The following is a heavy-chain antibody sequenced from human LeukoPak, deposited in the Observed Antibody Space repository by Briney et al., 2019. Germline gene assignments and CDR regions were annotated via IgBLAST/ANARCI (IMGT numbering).Heavy chain of an antibody. CDR3: ARASRDGYNQNFDH. J-gene: IGHJ4*02. D-gene: IGHD5-24*01. V-gene: IGHV5-51*01. CDR1: GYSFTSYW. Sequence: GESLKISCKGSGYSFTSYWIAWVRQMPGQGLEWMGIIYPGDSDTEYSPSFQGQVTISADSSTSTAYLQWSSLRASDTAMYYCARASRDGYNQNFDHWGQGTLVTVSS. CDR2: IYPGDSDT.